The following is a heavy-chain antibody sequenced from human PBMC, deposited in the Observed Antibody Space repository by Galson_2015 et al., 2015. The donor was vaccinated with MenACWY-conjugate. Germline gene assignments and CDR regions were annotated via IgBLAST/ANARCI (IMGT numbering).Heavy chain of an antibody. CDR2: IYPPDSDT. Sequence: QSGAEVKKPGESLKISCKGSEYSFSRFWIGWVRQMPGKGLEWMGLIYPPDSDTRYSPSFQGQVTMSADKPITTAYLQWSSLKASATAIYYCAVAIYDFWSGYSFDYWGPGTLVTVSS. D-gene: IGHD3-3*01. CDR1: EYSFSRFW. J-gene: IGHJ4*02. V-gene: IGHV5-51*01. CDR3: AVAIYDFWSGYSFDY.